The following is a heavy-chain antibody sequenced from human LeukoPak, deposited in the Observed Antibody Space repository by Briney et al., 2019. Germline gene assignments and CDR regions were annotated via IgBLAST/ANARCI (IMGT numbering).Heavy chain of an antibody. D-gene: IGHD5-24*01. J-gene: IGHJ4*02. CDR1: GFTFSNYA. V-gene: IGHV3-21*01. Sequence: PGGSLRLSCSASGFTFSNYAMHWVRQAPGKGLEWVSSISSSSSYIYYADSVKGRFTISRDNAKNSLYLQMNSLRAEDTAVYYCARIGAVEMATDYWGQGTLVTVSS. CDR2: ISSSSSYI. CDR3: ARIGAVEMATDY.